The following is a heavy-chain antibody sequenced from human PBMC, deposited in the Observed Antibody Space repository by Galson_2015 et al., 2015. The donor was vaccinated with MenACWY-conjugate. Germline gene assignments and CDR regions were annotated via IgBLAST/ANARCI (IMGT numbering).Heavy chain of an antibody. CDR3: AKEGFCSGGTCYFYDF. Sequence: SLRLSCAASGFTVDKYGMAWVRQAPGKGLEWVSAISGVGTAYYAGSVKGRFTISRDNSKNTMNLQMNSLRVDYTAVYYCAKEGFCSGGTCYFYDFWGRGTLVTVSS. J-gene: IGHJ4*02. D-gene: IGHD2-15*01. CDR1: GFTVDKYG. V-gene: IGHV3-23*01. CDR2: ISGVGTA.